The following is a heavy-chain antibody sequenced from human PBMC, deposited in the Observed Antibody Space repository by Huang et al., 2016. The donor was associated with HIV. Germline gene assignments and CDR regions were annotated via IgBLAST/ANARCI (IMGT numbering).Heavy chain of an antibody. V-gene: IGHV3-30*03. Sequence: QVQLVESGGGVVQPGRSLRLSCAASGFIFSNYGMHWVRQAPGKGWEWVEIRSYDGSNKDYTDSVKGRFSISRDNSKNTLYLQMNSLRAEDTAVYYCALKGDSSGWEYFRHWGQGTLVTVSS. J-gene: IGHJ1*01. D-gene: IGHD6-19*01. CDR1: GFIFSNYG. CDR3: ALKGDSSGWEYFRH. CDR2: RSYDGSNK.